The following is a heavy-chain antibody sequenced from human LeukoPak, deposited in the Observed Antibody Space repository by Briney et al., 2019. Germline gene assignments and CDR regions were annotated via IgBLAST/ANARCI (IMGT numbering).Heavy chain of an antibody. CDR1: GGAISSYY. CDR3: ARGEVYRTPFDP. CDR2: IYTSRKT. D-gene: IGHD2-8*01. J-gene: IGHJ5*02. Sequence: SETLSLTCTVSGGAISSYYWSWIRQPAXXXXEWIGRIYTSRKTNYNPSLKSRVTMSVDTSKNQFSLKLSSVTAADSAVYYCARGEVYRTPFDPWGQGTLVTVSS. V-gene: IGHV4-4*07.